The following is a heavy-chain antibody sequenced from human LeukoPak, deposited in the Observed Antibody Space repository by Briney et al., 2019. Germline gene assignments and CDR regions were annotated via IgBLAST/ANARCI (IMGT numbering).Heavy chain of an antibody. CDR1: GFTFSRNG. CDR3: ARLQGVSTFDY. CDR2: IWYDGSKK. D-gene: IGHD5/OR15-5a*01. V-gene: IGHV3-33*01. Sequence: GGSLRLSCAASGFTFSRNGMQWVRQPPGKGLEWVVLIWYDGSKKYYADSVKGRFTISRDNSENSLYMQLNSLRAEDTAIYYCARLQGVSTFDYWGQGTLVTVSS. J-gene: IGHJ4*02.